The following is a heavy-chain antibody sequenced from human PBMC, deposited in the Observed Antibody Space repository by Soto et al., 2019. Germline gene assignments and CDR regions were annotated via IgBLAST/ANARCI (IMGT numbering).Heavy chain of an antibody. J-gene: IGHJ4*02. Sequence: PGGSLRLSCAASGFKFSSNAMSWVRQAPGKGLEWVAGISAIGRNAFYADSVRGRFTVSRDNANGTLSLQMNSLKVEDTAVYYCASGGYFDLWSGFSPHDYWGQGTLVTVSS. CDR3: ASGGYFDLWSGFSPHDY. D-gene: IGHD3-3*01. CDR2: ISAIGRNA. V-gene: IGHV3-23*01. CDR1: GFKFSSNA.